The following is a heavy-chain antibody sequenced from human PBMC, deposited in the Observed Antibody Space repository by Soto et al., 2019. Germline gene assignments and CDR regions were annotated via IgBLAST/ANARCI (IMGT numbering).Heavy chain of an antibody. V-gene: IGHV1-69*12. D-gene: IGHD4-17*01. CDR1: GGNFSSYA. CDR2: IIPSFGTA. CDR3: ATLTTVTTGSGMDV. J-gene: IGHJ6*02. Sequence: QVQLVQSGAEVKKPGSSVKVSCKASGGNFSSYAISWVRQAPGQGLEWMGGIIPSFGTANYAQKFQGRVTITADESTSTAYMELSSLRSEDTAVYYCATLTTVTTGSGMDVWGQGTTVTVSS.